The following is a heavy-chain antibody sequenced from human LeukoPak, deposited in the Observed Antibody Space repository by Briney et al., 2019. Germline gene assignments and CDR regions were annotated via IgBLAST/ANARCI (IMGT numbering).Heavy chain of an antibody. CDR1: GFTFSDYS. Sequence: GGSLRLSCAASGFTFSDYSMNWVRQAPGKGLEWVSSISSSSTYIYYADSVKGRFTVSRDNAKNSLYLQMNSLRAEDTAVYYCARDRGSTSRGAFDIWGQGTMVTVSS. J-gene: IGHJ3*02. D-gene: IGHD2-2*01. CDR3: ARDRGSTSRGAFDI. V-gene: IGHV3-21*01. CDR2: ISSSSTYI.